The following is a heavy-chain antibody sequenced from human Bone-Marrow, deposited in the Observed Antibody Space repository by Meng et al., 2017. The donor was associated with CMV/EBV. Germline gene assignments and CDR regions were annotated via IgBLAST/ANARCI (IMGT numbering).Heavy chain of an antibody. Sequence: GGSLRLSCAASGFTFSSYAMSWVRQAPGKGLEWVSYISSSGSTIYYADSVKGRFTISRDNAKNSPYLQMNSLRAEDTAVYYCATPPGDYYDSSGYFSWGQGTLVTVSS. CDR3: ATPPGDYYDSSGYFS. CDR2: ISSSGSTI. D-gene: IGHD3-22*01. V-gene: IGHV3-48*03. J-gene: IGHJ4*02. CDR1: GFTFSSYA.